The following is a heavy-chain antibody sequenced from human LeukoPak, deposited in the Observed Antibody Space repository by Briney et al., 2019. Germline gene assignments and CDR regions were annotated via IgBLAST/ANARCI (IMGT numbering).Heavy chain of an antibody. CDR1: GYTFTSNY. D-gene: IGHD3/OR15-3a*01. Sequence: ASVKVSCKASGYTFTSNYIHWVRQAPGQGLEWMGWISAYNGNTNYAQKLRGRVTMTTDTSTSTAYMELRSLRSDDTAVYYCARVLDANWFDPWGQGTLVTVSS. CDR2: ISAYNGNT. CDR3: ARVLDANWFDP. J-gene: IGHJ5*02. V-gene: IGHV1-18*04.